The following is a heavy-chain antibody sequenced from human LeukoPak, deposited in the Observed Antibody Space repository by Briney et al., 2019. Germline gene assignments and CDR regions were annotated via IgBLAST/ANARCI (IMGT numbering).Heavy chain of an antibody. V-gene: IGHV3-23*01. CDR1: GFTFSNSY. J-gene: IGHJ4*02. CDR3: AKVRDYDFWSGYYGFFNY. D-gene: IGHD3-3*01. CDR2: ISGSGGST. Sequence: GGSLRLSCAASGFTFSNSYMSWVRQAPGKGLEWVSAISGSGGSTYYADSVKGRFTISRDNSKNTLYLQMNSLRAEDTAVYYCAKVRDYDFWSGYYGFFNYWGQGTLVTVSS.